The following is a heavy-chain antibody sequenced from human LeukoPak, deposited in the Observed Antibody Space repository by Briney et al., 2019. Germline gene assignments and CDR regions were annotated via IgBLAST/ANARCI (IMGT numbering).Heavy chain of an antibody. D-gene: IGHD3-10*01. CDR1: GFTFSSYE. Sequence: PGGSLRLSCAASGFTFSSYEMNWVRQAPGKGLEWVSYISSSGSTIYYADSVKGRFTISRDNAKNSPYLQMDSLRAEDTAVYYCARAPGRTMVLDYWGPGTLVNVSS. CDR3: ARAPGRTMVLDY. CDR2: ISSSGSTI. J-gene: IGHJ4*02. V-gene: IGHV3-48*03.